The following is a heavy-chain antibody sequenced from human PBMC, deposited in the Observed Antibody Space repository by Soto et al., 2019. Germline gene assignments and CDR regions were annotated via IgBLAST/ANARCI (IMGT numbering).Heavy chain of an antibody. CDR3: ARIGYCSGGRCYLGAFDI. CDR1: GYSFNNYG. V-gene: IGHV1-18*01. D-gene: IGHD2-15*01. J-gene: IGHJ3*02. Sequence: QVQLVQSGTEVKKPGASVKVSCKASGYSFNNYGVSWVRQARGQGLEWMGGISAYNGLTNYAQKFQGRVTMSTDTSTSTAYMELRSLRSDDTAVYYCARIGYCSGGRCYLGAFDIWGQGTAVTVSS. CDR2: ISAYNGLT.